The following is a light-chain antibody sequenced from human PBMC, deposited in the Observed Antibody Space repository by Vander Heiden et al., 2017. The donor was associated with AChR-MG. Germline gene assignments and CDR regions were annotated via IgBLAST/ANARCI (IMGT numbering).Light chain of an antibody. CDR2: GNS. CDR3: QSYDSSLSGSV. CDR1: NSNIGAGYA. V-gene: IGLV1-40*01. J-gene: IGLJ3*02. Sequence: QSVLPPPPSVSGAPGQRVTISCTGSNSNIGAGYAVHWYQQLPGTAPKLLIYGNSNRPSGVPDRFSGSKSGTSASLAITGLQAEDEADYYCQSYDSSLSGSVFGGGTKLTVL.